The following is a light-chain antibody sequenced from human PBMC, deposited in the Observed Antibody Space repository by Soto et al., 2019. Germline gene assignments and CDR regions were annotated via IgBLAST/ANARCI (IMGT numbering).Light chain of an antibody. CDR1: FSDVGGYDY. CDR3: SSHTSGSTRV. CDR2: EVT. J-gene: IGLJ1*01. V-gene: IGLV2-14*01. Sequence: QSVLNQPASGCGSPGQSIAISCTGTFSDVGGYDYVSWYQQHPDKAPKLMIYEVTKRPSGVSNRFSGSKSGNTASLTISGLQPEDEADYYCSSHTSGSTRVFGSGTKVTV.